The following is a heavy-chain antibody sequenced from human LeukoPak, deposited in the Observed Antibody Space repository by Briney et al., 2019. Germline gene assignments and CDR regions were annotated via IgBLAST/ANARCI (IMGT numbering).Heavy chain of an antibody. D-gene: IGHD6-19*01. Sequence: GSLRLSCAASGFTVSSNYMSWVRQAPGKGLEWVSVIYSGGSTYYADSVKGRFTISRDNSKNTLYLQMNSLRAEDTAVYYCASWDNSGWYPAGFDYWGQGTLVTVSS. CDR2: IYSGGST. CDR3: ASWDNSGWYPAGFDY. CDR1: GFTVSSNY. J-gene: IGHJ4*02. V-gene: IGHV3-66*01.